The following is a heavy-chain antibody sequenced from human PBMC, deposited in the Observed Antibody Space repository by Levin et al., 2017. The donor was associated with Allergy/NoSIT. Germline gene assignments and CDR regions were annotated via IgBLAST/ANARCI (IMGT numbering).Heavy chain of an antibody. Sequence: GGSLRLSCAASGFTFSSYGMHWVRQAPGKGLEWVAVIWYDGSNKYYADSVKGRFTISRDNSKNTLYLQMNSLRAEDTAVYYCARDGVFGVVSYYYGMDVWGQGTTVTVSS. CDR1: GFTFSSYG. D-gene: IGHD3-3*01. CDR2: IWYDGSNK. V-gene: IGHV3-33*01. CDR3: ARDGVFGVVSYYYGMDV. J-gene: IGHJ6*02.